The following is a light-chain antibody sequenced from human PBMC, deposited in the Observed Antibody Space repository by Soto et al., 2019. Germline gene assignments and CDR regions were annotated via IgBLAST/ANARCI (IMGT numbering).Light chain of an antibody. CDR1: QGVSTW. CDR3: QQAASFPIT. J-gene: IGKJ5*01. Sequence: DIQMTQSPSSVSASVGDRVTITCRASQGVSTWLAWYQQKPGKAPNLLIYTASSLQSGVPSRFSGSGSGTEFTLTMNGLQPEDFATYYCQQAASFPITFGQGTRLEIK. CDR2: TAS. V-gene: IGKV1-12*01.